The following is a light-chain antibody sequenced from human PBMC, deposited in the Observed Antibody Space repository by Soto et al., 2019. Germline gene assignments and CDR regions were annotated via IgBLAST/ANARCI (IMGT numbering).Light chain of an antibody. V-gene: IGKV3-11*01. CDR3: QQRSNPFT. CDR2: DAS. Sequence: EIVLTQSPATLSLSPGERATLSCRASQSVSSYLAWYQQKPGQAPRLLIYDASNRATGIPARFSGSGSGTDFTLTISSLEPEDFAVYYGQQRSNPFTFGPGTKVDIK. J-gene: IGKJ3*01. CDR1: QSVSSY.